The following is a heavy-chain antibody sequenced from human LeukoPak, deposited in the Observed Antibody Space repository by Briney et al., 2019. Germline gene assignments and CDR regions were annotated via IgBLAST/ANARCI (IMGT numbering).Heavy chain of an antibody. J-gene: IGHJ4*02. CDR2: ISYSGST. CDR1: GDSISSSDFN. Sequence: SETLSLTCTVSGDSISSSDFNWGWIRQPPGKSLEWIGVISYSGSTYYNPSLKSRVTISVDTSKSHFSLKLSSVTAADTAIYYCARLDKGIKAAHFDYWGQGTLVTVSS. V-gene: IGHV4-39*01. CDR3: ARLDKGIKAAHFDY. D-gene: IGHD6-25*01.